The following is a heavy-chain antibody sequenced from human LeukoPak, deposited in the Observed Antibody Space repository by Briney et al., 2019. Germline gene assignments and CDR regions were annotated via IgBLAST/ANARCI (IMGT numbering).Heavy chain of an antibody. D-gene: IGHD6-13*01. V-gene: IGHV4-34*01. CDR2: INHSGST. CDR3: ASRPRSIAAASDHYYFDY. Sequence: PSETLSLTCAVYGGSFSGYYWNWIRQPPGKGLEWIREINHSGSTNFNPSLKSRVTISVDTSKNQFSLKLSSVTAADTAVYYCASRPRSIAAASDHYYFDYWGQGTLVTVSS. J-gene: IGHJ4*02. CDR1: GGSFSGYY.